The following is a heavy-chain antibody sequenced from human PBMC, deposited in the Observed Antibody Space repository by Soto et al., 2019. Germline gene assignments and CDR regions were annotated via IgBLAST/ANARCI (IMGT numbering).Heavy chain of an antibody. J-gene: IGHJ6*02. CDR3: AKDLSPYYDFWSGPSNYYYYYGMDV. CDR1: GFTFSSYA. D-gene: IGHD3-3*01. Sequence: PGGSLRLSCAASGFTFSSYAMSWVRQAPGKGLEWVSAISGSGGSTYYADSVKGRFTISRDNSKNTLYLQMNSLRAEDTAVYYCAKDLSPYYDFWSGPSNYYYYYGMDVWGQGTTVTVS. CDR2: ISGSGGST. V-gene: IGHV3-23*01.